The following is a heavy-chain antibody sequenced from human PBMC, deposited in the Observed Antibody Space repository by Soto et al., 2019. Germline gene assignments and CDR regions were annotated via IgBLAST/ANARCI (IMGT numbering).Heavy chain of an antibody. CDR2: IIPILGIA. Sequence: QVQLVQSGAAVKKPGSSVKVSCKASGGTFSSYTISWVRQAPGQGLEWMGRIIPILGIANYAQKFQGRVTITADKSTSTAYMELSSLRSEDTAVYYCARDRVDIVAIPMSRWGQGTLVTVSS. CDR1: GGTFSSYT. J-gene: IGHJ4*02. D-gene: IGHD5-12*01. V-gene: IGHV1-69*08. CDR3: ARDRVDIVAIPMSR.